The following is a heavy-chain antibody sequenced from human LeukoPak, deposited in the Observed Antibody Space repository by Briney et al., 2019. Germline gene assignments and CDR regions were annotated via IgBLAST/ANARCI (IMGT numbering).Heavy chain of an antibody. J-gene: IGHJ3*02. CDR2: IYHTGST. CDR3: ARDSGLLTGRYNDAFDI. CDR1: GDSISTKNW. V-gene: IGHV4-4*02. D-gene: IGHD3-9*01. Sequence: SETLSLTCAVSGDSISTKNWWSWVRQPPGKGLEWIGEIYHTGSTNYTPSLKSRVTISLDKSKNQFSLKLSSVTAADTAVYYCARDSGLLTGRYNDAFDIWGQGTMVTVSS.